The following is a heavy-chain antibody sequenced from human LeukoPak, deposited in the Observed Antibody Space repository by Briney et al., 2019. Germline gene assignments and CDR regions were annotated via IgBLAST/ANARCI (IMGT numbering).Heavy chain of an antibody. V-gene: IGHV5-51*01. CDR1: GYSFANFW. Sequence: GESLKISCEGSGYSFANFWIVWVRQMPGKGLEWMGIIYPDDSDTKYNPSFQGPVTISADKSISTAYLQWSSLKASDTAIYYCARRAGTLNYYYFYMDVWGKGTTVTVSS. J-gene: IGHJ6*03. D-gene: IGHD3-10*01. CDR2: IYPDDSDT. CDR3: ARRAGTLNYYYFYMDV.